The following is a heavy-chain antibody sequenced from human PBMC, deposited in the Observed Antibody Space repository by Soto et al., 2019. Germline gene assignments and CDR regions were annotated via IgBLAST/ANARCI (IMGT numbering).Heavy chain of an antibody. CDR2: INTYNGNR. D-gene: IGHD3-22*01. CDR1: GYSFSSYG. Sequence: QVQLVQSGAELRKPGASVKVSCKASGYSFSSYGINWVRQAPGQGLEWMGWINTYNGNRNNAQKFEDRVTMTTATSTNTVYMELRSLNSDDTAIYCCARDRLRGYDSSGFYSWGQGTLVTVSS. V-gene: IGHV1-18*01. CDR3: ARDRLRGYDSSGFYS. J-gene: IGHJ4*02.